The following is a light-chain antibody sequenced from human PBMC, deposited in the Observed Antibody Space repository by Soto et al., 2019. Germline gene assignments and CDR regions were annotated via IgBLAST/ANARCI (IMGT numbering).Light chain of an antibody. CDR1: QSVNSN. CDR3: QQYNNWLGT. CDR2: GAS. V-gene: IGKV3-15*01. Sequence: EIVMTQSPATLSVSPGERATHSCRASQSVNSNLAWYQQKPGQAPRLLIYGASTRATGIPARFSGSGSGTEFTLTISSLQSEDFAIYYCQQYNNWLGTFGQGTKVDIK. J-gene: IGKJ1*01.